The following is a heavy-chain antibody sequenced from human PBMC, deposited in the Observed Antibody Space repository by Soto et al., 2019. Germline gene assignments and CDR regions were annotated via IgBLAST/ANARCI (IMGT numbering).Heavy chain of an antibody. J-gene: IGHJ4*02. Sequence: SETLSLTCTVSGDSIRNSGYYWSWIRQHPGKGLEWIGYIYYSVNTYYNPSLKSRVSISVDTSKKQYTLKLSSVSAADTAVYYCARGLTLVRGVIITRYFDFWGQGAQVAFS. CDR1: GDSIRNSGYY. D-gene: IGHD3-10*01. CDR2: IYYSVNT. CDR3: ARGLTLVRGVIITRYFDF. V-gene: IGHV4-31*03.